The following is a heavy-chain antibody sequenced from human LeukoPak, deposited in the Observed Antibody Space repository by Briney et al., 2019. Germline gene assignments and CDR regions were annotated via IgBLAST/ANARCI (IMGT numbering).Heavy chain of an antibody. CDR3: ARVRPDFWSPNWFDP. J-gene: IGHJ5*02. D-gene: IGHD3-3*01. V-gene: IGHV3-48*01. CDR2: ISSSSSTI. Sequence: GGSLRLSCAASGFTFSSCSMNWVRQAPGKGLEWVSYISSSSSTIYYADSVKGRFTIYRENAKNSLYLQMNSLRAEDTAVYYCARVRPDFWSPNWFDPWGQGTLVTVSS. CDR1: GFTFSSCS.